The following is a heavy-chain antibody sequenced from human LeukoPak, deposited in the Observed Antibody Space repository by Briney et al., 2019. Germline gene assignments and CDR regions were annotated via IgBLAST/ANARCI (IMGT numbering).Heavy chain of an antibody. D-gene: IGHD3-10*01. Sequence: GGSLRLSCAASGFTFSNYDMHWVRQATGRGLEWVSGIGSAGDTNYPGSVKGRFTISRENAKNSLYLQMDSLRAGDTAVYYCARGVPGGLDYWGQGTLVTVSS. CDR2: IGSAGDT. V-gene: IGHV3-13*04. CDR3: ARGVPGGLDY. J-gene: IGHJ4*02. CDR1: GFTFSNYD.